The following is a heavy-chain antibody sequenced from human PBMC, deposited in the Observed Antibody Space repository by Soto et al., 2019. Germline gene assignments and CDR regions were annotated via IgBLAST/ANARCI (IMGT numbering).Heavy chain of an antibody. J-gene: IGHJ4*02. Sequence: GWSLRLSCAASGFPFSSYVMSWVRQAPGKGLEWVSGISGGGSNTFYADCVKGRFTISRDNSKNTLLLQMNSLGAEDTAVYYCAKDSNKYSSSLRGRYFDYWGQGIGVTVSS. CDR1: GFPFSSYV. D-gene: IGHD6-6*01. CDR3: AKDSNKYSSSLRGRYFDY. CDR2: ISGGGSNT. V-gene: IGHV3-23*01.